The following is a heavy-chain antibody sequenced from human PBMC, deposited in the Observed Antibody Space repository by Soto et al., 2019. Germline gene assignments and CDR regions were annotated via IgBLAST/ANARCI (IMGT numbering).Heavy chain of an antibody. CDR3: ARRPKRGSFAWCFDY. Sequence: SETLSLTCTVSGGSLTSNAYYWGWIRQPPGKGLEWLGYIYYSGSASYNPSLKSRVTMSVDTSKNQFSLKLSSVTAADTAVYYCARRPKRGSFAWCFDYCGQGTLITVS. D-gene: IGHD1-26*01. CDR2: IYYSGSA. V-gene: IGHV4-39*01. CDR1: GGSLTSNAYY. J-gene: IGHJ4*02.